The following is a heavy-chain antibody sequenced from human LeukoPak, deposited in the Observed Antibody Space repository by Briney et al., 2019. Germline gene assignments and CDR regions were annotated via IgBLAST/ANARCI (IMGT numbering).Heavy chain of an antibody. CDR2: ISYDGSNK. Sequence: QPGRSLRLSCAASGFTFSSYAMHWVRQAPGKGLEWVAVISYDGSNKYYADSVKGRFTISRDNPKNTLYLQMNSLRAEDTAVYYCARDFRNLGATGGYWGQGTLVTVSS. V-gene: IGHV3-30*01. CDR1: GFTFSSYA. D-gene: IGHD1-26*01. CDR3: ARDFRNLGATGGY. J-gene: IGHJ4*02.